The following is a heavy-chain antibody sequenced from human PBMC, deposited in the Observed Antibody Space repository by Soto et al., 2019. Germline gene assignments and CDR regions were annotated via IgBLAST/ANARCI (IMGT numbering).Heavy chain of an antibody. CDR3: ARDSSGRHDY. CDR1: GASVNSGSYY. D-gene: IGHD3-22*01. V-gene: IGHV4-61*01. J-gene: IGHJ4*02. Sequence: QVQLQESGPGLLKPSETLSLTCTVSGASVNSGSYYWTWIRQPPGKGLEWIGFVHHSGTTHYNASLKSRVTISIDTSKNQFFLKLNSMTAADAAVYYCARDSSGRHDYWGQGTLVAVSS. CDR2: VHHSGTT.